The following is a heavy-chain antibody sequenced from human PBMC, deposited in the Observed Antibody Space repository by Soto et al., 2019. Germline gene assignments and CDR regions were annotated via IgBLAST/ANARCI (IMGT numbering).Heavy chain of an antibody. V-gene: IGHV3-74*01. CDR3: ERVYDYIWGSPVDHDAFDI. CDR1: GFTFSSYW. J-gene: IGHJ3*02. D-gene: IGHD3-16*01. Sequence: GGSLRLSCAASGFTFSSYWMHWVRQAPGKGLVWVSRINSDGSSTSYADSVKGRFTISRDNAKNTLYRQMNSLRAEDTAVYYCERVYDYIWGSPVDHDAFDIWGQGTMVTVSS. CDR2: INSDGSST.